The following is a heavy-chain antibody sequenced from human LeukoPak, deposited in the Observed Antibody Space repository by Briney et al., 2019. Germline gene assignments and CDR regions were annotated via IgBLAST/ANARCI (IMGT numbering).Heavy chain of an antibody. J-gene: IGHJ4*02. CDR3: ARAGYSYGTGYYFDY. CDR1: GGYISSYY. V-gene: IGHV4-59*01. D-gene: IGHD5-18*01. CDR2: SYYTGAT. Sequence: PSETLSLTCTVSGGYISSYYWSWIRLPPGKGLEWIGYSYYTGATYYNPSLKSRVTISLDTSKNQFSLKLSSVTAADAAVYYCARAGYSYGTGYYFDYWGQGALVTVSS.